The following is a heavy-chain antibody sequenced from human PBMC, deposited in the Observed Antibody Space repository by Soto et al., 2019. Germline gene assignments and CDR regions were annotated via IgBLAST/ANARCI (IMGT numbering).Heavy chain of an antibody. Sequence: SVKVSCKASGGTFSSYAISWGRQAPGQGLEWMGGIIPIFGTANYAQKFQGRVTSTADESTSTAYMELSSLRSEDTAVYYCAREEEGRWFDAWGQGTLVAVSS. J-gene: IGHJ5*02. V-gene: IGHV1-69*13. CDR2: IIPIFGTA. CDR3: AREEEGRWFDA. CDR1: GGTFSSYA.